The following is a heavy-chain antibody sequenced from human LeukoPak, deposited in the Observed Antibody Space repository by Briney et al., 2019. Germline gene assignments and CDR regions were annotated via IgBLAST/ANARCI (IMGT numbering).Heavy chain of an antibody. D-gene: IGHD6-13*01. Sequence: PSETLSLTCVVYGGSFSGYHWSWIRQSPGKGLEWIGEINHRGSTNYNPSLKSRVTISVDTSKNQFSLKLSSVTAADTAVYYCARAFYSSSWYHKEDFFDYWGQGTPVTVSS. J-gene: IGHJ4*02. CDR2: INHRGST. CDR3: ARAFYSSSWYHKEDFFDY. V-gene: IGHV4-34*01. CDR1: GGSFSGYH.